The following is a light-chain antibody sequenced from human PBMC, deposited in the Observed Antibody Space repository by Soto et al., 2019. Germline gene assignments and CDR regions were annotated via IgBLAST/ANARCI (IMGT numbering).Light chain of an antibody. CDR1: SSDVGSYNY. Sequence: QSALTQPPSASGSPGQSVTISCTGTSSDVGSYNYVSWYQQHPGKAPKLMIYEVSKRPSGVPDRFSGSKSGNTASLTVSGLQAEDEADYYCSSYAGSNNPVFGGGTKLTVL. J-gene: IGLJ2*01. CDR2: EVS. V-gene: IGLV2-8*01. CDR3: SSYAGSNNPV.